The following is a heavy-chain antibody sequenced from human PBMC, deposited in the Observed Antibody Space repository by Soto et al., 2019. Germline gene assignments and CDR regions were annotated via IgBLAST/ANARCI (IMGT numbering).Heavy chain of an antibody. V-gene: IGHV1-8*01. CDR2: MNANSRNT. CDR3: AKERSGGSDY. Sequence: QVQLVQSGAEVKKPGASVKVSCKASGYTFTSYDINWVRQAPGQGLEWMGWMNANSRNTGYAQKFQGRVTMTRNTSIRTAYMEMSSLRAEDTAVYYGAKERSGGSDYWGQGTLVTVSS. CDR1: GYTFTSYD. J-gene: IGHJ4*02. D-gene: IGHD3-3*01.